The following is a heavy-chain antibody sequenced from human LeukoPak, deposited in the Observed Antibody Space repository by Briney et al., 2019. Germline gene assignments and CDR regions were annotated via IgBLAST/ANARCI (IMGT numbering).Heavy chain of an antibody. Sequence: GESLKISCKGSGYSFTSYWISWVRQMPGKGLEWMGRIDPSDSYTNYSPSFQGHVTISADKSISTAYLQWSSLKASDTAMYYCARRHVDGSGGLGHIDYWGQGTLVTVSS. V-gene: IGHV5-10-1*01. D-gene: IGHD3-10*01. CDR1: GYSFTSYW. CDR2: IDPSDSYT. CDR3: ARRHVDGSGGLGHIDY. J-gene: IGHJ4*02.